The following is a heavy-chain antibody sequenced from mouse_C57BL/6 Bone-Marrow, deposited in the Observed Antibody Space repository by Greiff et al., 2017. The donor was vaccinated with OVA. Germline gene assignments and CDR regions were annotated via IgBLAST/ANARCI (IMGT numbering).Heavy chain of an antibody. Sequence: VQLQQSGTVLARPGASVKMSCKTSGYTFTSYWMHWVKQRPGQGLEWIGAIYPGNSDTSYNQKFKGKAKLTAVTSASTAYMELSSLTNEDSAVYYCTTIYYYGSSLYYAMDYWGQGTSVTVSS. D-gene: IGHD1-1*01. V-gene: IGHV1-5*01. J-gene: IGHJ4*01. CDR2: IYPGNSDT. CDR1: GYTFTSYW. CDR3: TTIYYYGSSLYYAMDY.